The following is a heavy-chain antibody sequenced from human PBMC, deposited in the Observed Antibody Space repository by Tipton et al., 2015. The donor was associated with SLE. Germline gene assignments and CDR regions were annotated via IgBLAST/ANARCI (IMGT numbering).Heavy chain of an antibody. J-gene: IGHJ3*02. V-gene: IGHV4-39*07. D-gene: IGHD3-10*01. CDR1: GGSISSSSYY. CDR2: IYYSGST. CDR3: ARAKLLWFREPRAFDI. Sequence: TLSLTCTASGGSISSSSYYWGWIRQPPGKGLEWIGSIYYSGSTYYNPSLKSRVTISVDTSKNQFSLKLSSVTAADTAVYYCARAKLLWFREPRAFDIWGQGTMVTVSS.